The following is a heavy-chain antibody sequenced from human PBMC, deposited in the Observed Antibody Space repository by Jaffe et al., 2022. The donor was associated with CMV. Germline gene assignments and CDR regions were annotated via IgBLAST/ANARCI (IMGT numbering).Heavy chain of an antibody. CDR2: INHSGNA. D-gene: IGHD6-13*01. J-gene: IGHJ3*02. CDR1: GGSLSDYY. V-gene: IGHV4-34*02. CDR3: ASLHQLRGRGAETTVFDI. Sequence: QVQLQQWGAGLLKPSETLPLTCAVSGGSLSDYYWNWVRQPPGKGLEWIGEINHSGNAKYNPSLKSRVTMSVDTSRNQISLKLHSVTAADTAVYYCASLHQLRGRGAETTVFDIWGQGTMVIVSS.